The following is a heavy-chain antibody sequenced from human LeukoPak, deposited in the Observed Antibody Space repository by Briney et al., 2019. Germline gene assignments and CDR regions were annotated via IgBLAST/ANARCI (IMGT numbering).Heavy chain of an antibody. D-gene: IGHD5-18*01. V-gene: IGHV4-39*07. J-gene: IGHJ5*02. CDR1: GGSISSSSYY. CDR3: ARGGMVKGFDWFDP. Sequence: SETLSLTCTVSGGSISSSSYYWGWIRQPPGKGLEWIGSIYYSGSTYYNPSLKSRVTISVDTSKNQFSLKLSSVTAADTAVYYCARGGMVKGFDWFDPWGQGTLVTVSS. CDR2: IYYSGST.